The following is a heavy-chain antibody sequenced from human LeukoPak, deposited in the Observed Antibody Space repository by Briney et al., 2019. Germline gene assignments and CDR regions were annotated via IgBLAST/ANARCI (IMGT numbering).Heavy chain of an antibody. D-gene: IGHD3-22*01. Sequence: GGSLRLSCAASGCTFSSYGMTWVRQAPGKGLEWVSWISSSSTYISYADSVKGRFTISRDDAGNSLYLHMNSLRAEDTAVYYCARVGAYYDSSGYSPIDYWGQGTLVTVSS. CDR2: ISSSSTYI. J-gene: IGHJ4*02. CDR3: ARVGAYYDSSGYSPIDY. V-gene: IGHV3-21*01. CDR1: GCTFSSYG.